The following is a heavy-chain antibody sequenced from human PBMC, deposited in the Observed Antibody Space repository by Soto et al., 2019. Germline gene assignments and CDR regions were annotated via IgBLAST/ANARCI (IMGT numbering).Heavy chain of an antibody. CDR1: GFTFSSYG. J-gene: IGHJ6*02. Sequence: GGSLRLSCAASGFTFSSYGMHWVRQAPGKGLEWVAVIWYDGSNKYYADSVKGRFTISRDNSKNTLYLQMNSLRAEDTAVYYCARHASYGSGSYYFYYYGMDVWGQGTTVTVSS. V-gene: IGHV3-33*01. CDR2: IWYDGSNK. D-gene: IGHD3-10*01. CDR3: ARHASYGSGSYYFYYYGMDV.